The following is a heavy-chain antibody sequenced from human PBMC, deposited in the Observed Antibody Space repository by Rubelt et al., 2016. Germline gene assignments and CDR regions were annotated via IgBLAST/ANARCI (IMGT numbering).Heavy chain of an antibody. D-gene: IGHD3-10*01. CDR3: ARPTGASSASGSFLV. Sequence: QVQLQESGPGLVKPSETLSLTCTVSGYSINNGYYWGWIRQPPGKGLEWIASFFHDGSTKYNPSLKRRVTISKDGSENQCSLSLSSVTAAVTAVYYCARPTGASSASGSFLVWGQGTLVTVSS. CDR2: FFHDGST. CDR1: GYSINNGYY. J-gene: IGHJ4*02. V-gene: IGHV4-38-2*02.